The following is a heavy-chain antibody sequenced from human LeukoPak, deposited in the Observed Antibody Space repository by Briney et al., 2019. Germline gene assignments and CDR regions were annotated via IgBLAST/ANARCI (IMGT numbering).Heavy chain of an antibody. CDR1: GGSFSGYY. CDR3: ARATVVTGYYYYMDV. CDR2: INHSGST. J-gene: IGHJ6*03. D-gene: IGHD4-23*01. V-gene: IGHV4-34*01. Sequence: SETLSLTCAVYGGSFSGYYWSWIRQPPGKGLEWIGEINHSGSTNYNPSLKSQVTISVDTSKNQFSLKLSSVTAADTAVYYCARATVVTGYYYYMDVWGKGTTVTVSS.